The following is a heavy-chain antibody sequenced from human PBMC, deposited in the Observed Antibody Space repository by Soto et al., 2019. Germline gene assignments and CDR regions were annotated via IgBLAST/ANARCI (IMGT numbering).Heavy chain of an antibody. V-gene: IGHV3-21*01. Sequence: GGSLRLSCAASGFTFSSYSMNWVRQAPGKGLEWVSSISSSSSYIYYADSVKGRFTISRDNAKNSLYLQMNSLRAEDTAVYYCARDLLAARHTNWFAPWGQGTLVTVSS. J-gene: IGHJ5*02. CDR1: GFTFSSYS. CDR3: ARDLLAARHTNWFAP. D-gene: IGHD6-6*01. CDR2: ISSSSSYI.